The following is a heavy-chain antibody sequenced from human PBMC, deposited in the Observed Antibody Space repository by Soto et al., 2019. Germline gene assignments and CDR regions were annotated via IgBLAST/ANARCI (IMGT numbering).Heavy chain of an antibody. Sequence: GESLKISCAVSVFTFSAYWMHWVRQVPGKGLTWVSRISDDGSTATYADSVKGRFVISRDNAKNSLYLEMNTLRVDDSGLYYCARGPRVSSTGTGAHWGRGTLVTVSS. CDR1: VFTFSAYW. CDR3: ARGPRVSSTGTGAH. V-gene: IGHV3-74*01. CDR2: ISDDGSTA. D-gene: IGHD1-1*01. J-gene: IGHJ4*02.